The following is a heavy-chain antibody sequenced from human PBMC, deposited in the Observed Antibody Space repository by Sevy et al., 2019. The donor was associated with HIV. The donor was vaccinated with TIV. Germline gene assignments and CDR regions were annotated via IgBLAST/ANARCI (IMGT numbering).Heavy chain of an antibody. D-gene: IGHD4-17*01. Sequence: GGSLRLSCAASGFTFSTYGMHWVRQAPGKGLEWLAVIWFDESNTYYADSVKGRFTISRDIAKNTLHLQMNSLRAEDTAVYYCARHLEFYDYGDYGPAFMPDYWGQGTLVTVSS. J-gene: IGHJ4*02. CDR3: ARHLEFYDYGDYGPAFMPDY. CDR1: GFTFSTYG. V-gene: IGHV3-33*01. CDR2: IWFDESNT.